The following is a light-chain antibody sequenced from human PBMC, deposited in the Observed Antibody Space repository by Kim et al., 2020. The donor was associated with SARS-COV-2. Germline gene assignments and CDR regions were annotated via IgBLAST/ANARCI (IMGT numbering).Light chain of an antibody. J-gene: IGLJ1*01. CDR3: SSYTSSSTLEV. Sequence: QSITISCTGTSSDVGGYNYVSWYQQHPGKAPKLMIYDVSNRPSGVSNRFSGSKSGNTASLTISGLHAEDEADYYCSSYTSSSTLEVFGTGTKVTVL. CDR1: SSDVGGYNY. CDR2: DVS. V-gene: IGLV2-14*03.